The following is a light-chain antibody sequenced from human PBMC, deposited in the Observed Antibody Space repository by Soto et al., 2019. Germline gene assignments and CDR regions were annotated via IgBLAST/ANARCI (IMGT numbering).Light chain of an antibody. V-gene: IGKV3-20*01. CDR2: AAS. Sequence: EVVMTQSPGTLSLSPGERATLSCRASQSVSSSFLAWYQQKPGQAPRLLIYAASSRATGIPDRFSGSGSGTDFTLTISSLQPEDFATYYCLQDYNYPLTFGGGTKVDIK. CDR1: QSVSSSF. J-gene: IGKJ4*01. CDR3: LQDYNYPLT.